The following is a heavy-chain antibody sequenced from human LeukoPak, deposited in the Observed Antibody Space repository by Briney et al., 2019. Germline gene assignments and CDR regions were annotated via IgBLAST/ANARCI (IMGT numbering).Heavy chain of an antibody. Sequence: GGSLRLSCAASGFSISAYWMSWVRQAPGKGLEWVANINQDGSDKYSVDSVKGRFTISRDNAKNSLYLEMNSLRADDTAAYYCARDLVVVGSSFSYGMDVWGQGTTVTVSS. D-gene: IGHD2-15*01. CDR2: INQDGSDK. CDR1: GFSISAYW. V-gene: IGHV3-7*01. J-gene: IGHJ6*02. CDR3: ARDLVVVGSSFSYGMDV.